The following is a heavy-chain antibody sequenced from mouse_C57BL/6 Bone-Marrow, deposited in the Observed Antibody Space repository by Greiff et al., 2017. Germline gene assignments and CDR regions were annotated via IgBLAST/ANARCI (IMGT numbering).Heavy chain of an antibody. J-gene: IGHJ4*01. CDR2: IYPSDSAT. Sequence: QVQLKQPGAELVRPGSSVKLSCKASGYTFTSYWMDWVKQRPGQGLEWIGNIYPSDSATHYNQKFKDKATLTVDKSSSTAYMQLSSLTSEDSAVYYCARGPIYYYGSSPYYYAMDYWGQGTSGTVSS. D-gene: IGHD1-1*01. CDR3: ARGPIYYYGSSPYYYAMDY. CDR1: GYTFTSYW. V-gene: IGHV1-61*01.